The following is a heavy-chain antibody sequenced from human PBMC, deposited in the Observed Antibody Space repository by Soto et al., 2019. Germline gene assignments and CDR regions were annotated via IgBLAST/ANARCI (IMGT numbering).Heavy chain of an antibody. J-gene: IGHJ6*02. D-gene: IGHD3-3*01. CDR2: IIPIFGTA. V-gene: IGHV1-69*01. CDR3: ARGPYYDFWSGYSIYGGYYGMDV. Sequence: QVQLVQSGAEVKKPGSSVKVSCNASGGTFSSYAISWVRQAPGQGLEWMGGIIPIFGTANYAQKFQGRVTITADESTSTAYMELSSLRSEDTAVYYCARGPYYDFWSGYSIYGGYYGMDVWGQGTTVTVSS. CDR1: GGTFSSYA.